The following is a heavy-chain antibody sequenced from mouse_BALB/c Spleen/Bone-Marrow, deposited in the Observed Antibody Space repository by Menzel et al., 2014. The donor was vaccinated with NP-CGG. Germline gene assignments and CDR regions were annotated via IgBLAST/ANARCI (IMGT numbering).Heavy chain of an antibody. J-gene: IGHJ3*01. V-gene: IGHV14-3*02. CDR2: IDPANGNT. CDR1: GFNIKDIY. D-gene: IGHD2-2*01. Sequence: EAQLQESGAELVKPGASVKLSCTASGFNIKDIYMHWVKQSPEQGLEWIGRIDPANGNTKYDPKFQGKATITADTSSNTAYLQLSSLTSEDTAVYYCARNYGYGKSFAYWGQGTLVTVSA. CDR3: ARNYGYGKSFAY.